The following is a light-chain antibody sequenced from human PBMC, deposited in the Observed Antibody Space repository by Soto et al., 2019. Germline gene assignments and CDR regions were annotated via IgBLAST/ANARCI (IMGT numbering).Light chain of an antibody. Sequence: QSVLTQPPSASGTPGQRVTISCSGSSSNIGSNTVNWYQQLPGTAPKLLIYNNNQRPSGVPDRFSGSKSGTSASLAISGLQSEDEADYYCAACDNSLSGHVFGTGTKLTVL. CDR3: AACDNSLSGHV. V-gene: IGLV1-44*01. CDR1: SSNIGSNT. J-gene: IGLJ1*01. CDR2: NNN.